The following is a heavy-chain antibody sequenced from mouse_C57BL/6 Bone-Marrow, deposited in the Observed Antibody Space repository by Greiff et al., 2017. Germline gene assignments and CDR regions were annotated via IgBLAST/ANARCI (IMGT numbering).Heavy chain of an antibody. J-gene: IGHJ1*03. CDR3: ARANYSNYTDWDFGV. CDR2: INPNNGGT. Sequence: EVQLQQSGPELVKPGASVKIPCKASGYTFTDYNMDWVKQSHGKSLEWIGDINPNNGGTIYNQKFKGKATLTVDKSSSTAYMELRSLTSEDTAVYYCARANYSNYTDWDFGVWGTGTTGTVSS. V-gene: IGHV1-18*01. D-gene: IGHD2-5*01. CDR1: GYTFTDYN.